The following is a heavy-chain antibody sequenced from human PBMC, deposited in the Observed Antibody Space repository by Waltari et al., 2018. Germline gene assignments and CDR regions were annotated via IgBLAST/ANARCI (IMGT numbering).Heavy chain of an antibody. Sequence: QLQLQESGPGLVKPSETLSLTCTVSGGSISSSSYYWGWIRQPPGKGLEWIGSIYYSGSTYYNPSLKSRVTISVDTSKNQFSLKLSSVTAADTAVYYCASAYRLGGVKVKHFDYWGQGTLVTVSS. CDR3: ASAYRLGGVKVKHFDY. V-gene: IGHV4-39*07. CDR1: GGSISSSSYY. J-gene: IGHJ4*02. CDR2: IYYSGST. D-gene: IGHD3-16*01.